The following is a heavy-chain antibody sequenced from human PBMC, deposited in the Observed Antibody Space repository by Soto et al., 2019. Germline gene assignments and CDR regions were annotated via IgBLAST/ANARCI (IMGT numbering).Heavy chain of an antibody. J-gene: IGHJ4*02. CDR2: IKNKANSYVT. V-gene: IGHV3-73*02. CDR1: GFTFSGSA. Sequence: EVQLVESGGGLVQPGGSLKLSCAASGFTFSGSAVHWVRQASGKGLEWVGRIKNKANSYVTAYAASVKGRFTVSRDDSKNTAFLQMDSLKTEDTAVYYCTRLEGHFFGFDYWGQGTLVTVSS. D-gene: IGHD3-16*01. CDR3: TRLEGHFFGFDY.